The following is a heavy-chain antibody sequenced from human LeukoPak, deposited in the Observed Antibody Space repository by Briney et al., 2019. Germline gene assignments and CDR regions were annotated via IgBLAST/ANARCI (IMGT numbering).Heavy chain of an antibody. V-gene: IGHV3-7*01. CDR2: IKQDGSEK. CDR1: GFTFSSYW. CDR3: VRERIVVVTAVKNDAFDF. Sequence: PGGSLRLSCAASGFTFSSYWMSWVRQAPGKGLEWVANIKQDGSEKYYVDSVKGRFTISRDNAKNSLYLQMNSLRAEDTAVYYCVRERIVVVTAVKNDAFDFWGQGTMVTVSS. J-gene: IGHJ3*01. D-gene: IGHD2-21*02.